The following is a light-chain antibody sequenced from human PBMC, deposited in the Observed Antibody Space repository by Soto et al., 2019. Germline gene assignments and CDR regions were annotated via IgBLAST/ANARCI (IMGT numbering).Light chain of an antibody. Sequence: EIVMTQSPAILSVSPGERATLSCRASQSVSSNLAWYQQKPGQAPRLLIYGASTRATGIPARFSGGGSGTEFTLTISSLQSEDFAVYYCQQYNNWPGTFGQGTKV. J-gene: IGKJ1*01. CDR2: GAS. CDR3: QQYNNWPGT. CDR1: QSVSSN. V-gene: IGKV3-15*01.